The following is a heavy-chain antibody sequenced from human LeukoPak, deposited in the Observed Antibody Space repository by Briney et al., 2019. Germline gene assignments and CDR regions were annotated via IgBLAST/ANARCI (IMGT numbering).Heavy chain of an antibody. V-gene: IGHV3-33*01. Sequence: TGGSLRLSCAASGFTFSSYGMHWVRQAPGKGLEWVAVIWYDGSNKYYADSVKGRFTISRDNSKNTLYLQMNSLRAEDTAVYYCARGPLYSYGYDYFDYWGQGTLVTVSS. CDR3: ARGPLYSYGYDYFDY. J-gene: IGHJ4*02. D-gene: IGHD5-18*01. CDR2: IWYDGSNK. CDR1: GFTFSSYG.